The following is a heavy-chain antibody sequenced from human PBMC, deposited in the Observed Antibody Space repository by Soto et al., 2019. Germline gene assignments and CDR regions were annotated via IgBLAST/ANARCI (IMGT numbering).Heavy chain of an antibody. D-gene: IGHD2-15*01. CDR2: IYGDGNT. V-gene: IGHV3-53*01. Sequence: EVQLVDSGGGLIQPGGSLRLSCAASGFTVISTYMSWVRQAPGKGLEWVSVIYGDGNTYYADSVKGGFTISRDKSKNTLVLQMNSLRADDTAVYYCTATNGGPYYYYGMDVCCQGTTVTVSS. J-gene: IGHJ6*02. CDR3: TATNGGPYYYYGMDV. CDR1: GFTVISTY.